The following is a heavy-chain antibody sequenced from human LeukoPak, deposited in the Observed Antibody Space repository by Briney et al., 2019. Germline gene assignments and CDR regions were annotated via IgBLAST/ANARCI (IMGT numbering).Heavy chain of an antibody. V-gene: IGHV3-30*02. Sequence: GGSLRLSCAASGFTFSSYSMHWVRQAPGKGLEWVAFIRYDGSNKYYADSVKGRFTISRDNSKNTLYLQMNSLRAEDTAVYYCAKDSTRLLRDAFDIWGQGTMVTVSS. CDR2: IRYDGSNK. D-gene: IGHD2/OR15-2a*01. J-gene: IGHJ3*02. CDR3: AKDSTRLLRDAFDI. CDR1: GFTFSSYS.